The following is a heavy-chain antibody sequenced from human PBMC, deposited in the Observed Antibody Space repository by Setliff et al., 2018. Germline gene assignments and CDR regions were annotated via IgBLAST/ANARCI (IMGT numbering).Heavy chain of an antibody. D-gene: IGHD3-3*01. J-gene: IGHJ3*02. CDR1: GGSISSSNW. CDR2: IYHSGST. CDR3: ARDLTYYDFWSGYYSPRAFDS. Sequence: TSETLSLTCAVSGGSISSSNWWSWVRQPPGKGLEWIGEIYHSGSTNYNPSLKSRVTISVDKSKNQFSLKLSSVTAADTAVYYCARDLTYYDFWSGYYSPRAFDSWGQGTMVTVSS. V-gene: IGHV4-4*02.